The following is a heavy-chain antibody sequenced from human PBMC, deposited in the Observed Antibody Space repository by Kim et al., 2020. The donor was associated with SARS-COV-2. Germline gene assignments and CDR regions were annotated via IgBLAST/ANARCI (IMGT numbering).Heavy chain of an antibody. D-gene: IGHD3-9*01. CDR3: ARGRMYYDILTGYYHAVGVKHYFDS. Sequence: SETLSLTCAVYGGSFSGYYWSWIRQPPGKGLEWIGEINHSGSTNYNPSLKSRVTISVDTSKNQFSLKLSSVTAADTAVYYCARGRMYYDILTGYYHAVGVKHYFDSWGQGTPVTVSS. J-gene: IGHJ4*02. V-gene: IGHV4-34*01. CDR2: INHSGST. CDR1: GGSFSGYY.